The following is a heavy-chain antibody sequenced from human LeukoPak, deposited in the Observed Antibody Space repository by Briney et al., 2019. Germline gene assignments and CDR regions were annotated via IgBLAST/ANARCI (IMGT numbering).Heavy chain of an antibody. J-gene: IGHJ2*01. CDR2: ISPYNGNA. V-gene: IGHV1-18*01. D-gene: IGHD6-13*01. CDR1: GSTFTSYG. CDR3: VRDGYVDL. Sequence: ASVTVSCKASGSTFTSYGLAWVRQAPGQGLEWIGWISPYNGNADYAQDLQGRVTMTTDTSTSTAYMELRSLRSDDTGVYYCVRDGYVDLWGRGTLVTVSS.